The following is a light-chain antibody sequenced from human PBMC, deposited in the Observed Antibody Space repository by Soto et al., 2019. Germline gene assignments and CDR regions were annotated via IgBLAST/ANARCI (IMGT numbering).Light chain of an antibody. CDR2: EGS. V-gene: IGLV2-23*01. CDR1: SSYVGSYNL. CDR3: CSYAGSSSYV. J-gene: IGLJ1*01. Sequence: QSVLAQPASVSGSPGQSITISCTGTSSYVGSYNLVSWYQQHPGKAPKLMIYEGSKRPSGVSNRFSGSKSGNTASLTISGLQAEDEADYYCCSYAGSSSYVFGTGTKVT.